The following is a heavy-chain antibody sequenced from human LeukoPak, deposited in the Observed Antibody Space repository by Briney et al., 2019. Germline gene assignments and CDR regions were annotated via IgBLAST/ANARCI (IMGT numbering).Heavy chain of an antibody. D-gene: IGHD6-19*01. CDR1: GYTFTGYY. V-gene: IGHV1-2*02. J-gene: IGHJ5*02. CDR3: ARDSPERYSSGWYNWFDP. Sequence: ASVKVSCKASGYTFTGYYMHWVRQAPGQGLEWMGWINPNSDGTNYAQKFQGRVTMTRDTSISTAYMELRSLRSDDTAVYYCARDSPERYSSGWYNWFDPWGQGTLVTVSS. CDR2: INPNSDGT.